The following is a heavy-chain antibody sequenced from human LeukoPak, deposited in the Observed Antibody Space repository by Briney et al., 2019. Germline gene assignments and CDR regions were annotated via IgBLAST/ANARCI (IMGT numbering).Heavy chain of an antibody. CDR3: ARRYGRFGVVYFDY. CDR1: GGSISSGTYF. V-gene: IGHV4-39*01. Sequence: PSETLSLTCTVSGGSISSGTYFWDWIRQPPGKGLEWIGTIYSGSTYYNPSLKSRVTISVDTSKNQFSLKLNSMTAADTAVYYCARRYGRFGVVYFDYWGQGTLVTVSS. D-gene: IGHD3-3*01. J-gene: IGHJ4*02. CDR2: IYSGST.